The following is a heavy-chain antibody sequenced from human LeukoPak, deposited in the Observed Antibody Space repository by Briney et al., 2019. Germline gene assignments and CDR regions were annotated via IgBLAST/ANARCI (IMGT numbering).Heavy chain of an antibody. Sequence: SETLSLTCTVSGGSISSYYWSWIRQPPGKGLEWIGYIYYSGSTNYNPSLKSRVTISVDTSKNQFSLKLSSVTAADTAVYYCARATDGYSLLYAFDIWSQGTMVTVSS. CDR3: ARATDGYSLLYAFDI. CDR1: GGSISSYY. CDR2: IYYSGST. J-gene: IGHJ3*02. D-gene: IGHD2-2*01. V-gene: IGHV4-59*01.